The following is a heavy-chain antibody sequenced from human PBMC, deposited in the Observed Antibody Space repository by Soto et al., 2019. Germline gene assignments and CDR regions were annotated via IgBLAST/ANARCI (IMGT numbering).Heavy chain of an antibody. V-gene: IGHV4-39*01. Sequence: SETLSLTCTVSGGSISSSSYYWGWIRQPPGKGLEWIGSIYYSGSTYYNPSLKSRVTISVDTSKNQFSLKLSSVTAADTAVYYCSTILFCFGATLFDSRGRDTSVPVS. CDR3: STILFCFGATLFDS. CDR1: GGSISSSSYY. J-gene: IGHJ4*02. CDR2: IYYSGST. D-gene: IGHD3-10*01.